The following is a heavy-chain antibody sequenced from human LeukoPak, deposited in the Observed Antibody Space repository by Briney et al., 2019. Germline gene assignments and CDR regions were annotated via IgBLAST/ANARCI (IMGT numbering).Heavy chain of an antibody. CDR3: ARRVVPAAIPYFDY. Sequence: SETLSLTCTVSGGSISSSSYYWGWIRQPPGKGLEWIGSIYYSGSTYYNPSLKSRVTISVDTSKNQFSLKLSSVTAADTAVYYCARRVVPAAIPYFDYWGQGTLVTVSS. J-gene: IGHJ4*02. CDR1: GGSISSSSYY. V-gene: IGHV4-39*01. CDR2: IYYSGST. D-gene: IGHD2-2*01.